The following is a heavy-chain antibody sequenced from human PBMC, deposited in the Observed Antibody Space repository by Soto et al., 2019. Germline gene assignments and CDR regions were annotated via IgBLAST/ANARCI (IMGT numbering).Heavy chain of an antibody. CDR3: ARKSGRNCHSGVVCFSLDV. D-gene: IGHD2-15*01. Sequence: QVQLVQSGAEVKKPGSSLKVSCKVFGETLNSNPIGWVRQAPGQGLEWVGGIVPLSDRTNYAQELQGRVTVTADGSTSTVYMELSNLKSDDTAVYYCARKSGRNCHSGVVCFSLDVWGQGSLITVSS. CDR2: IVPLSDRT. J-gene: IGHJ4*02. V-gene: IGHV1-69*01. CDR1: GETLNSNP.